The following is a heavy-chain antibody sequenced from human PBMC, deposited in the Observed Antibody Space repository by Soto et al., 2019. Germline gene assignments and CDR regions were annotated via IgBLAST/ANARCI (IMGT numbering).Heavy chain of an antibody. J-gene: IGHJ1*01. Sequence: ASVKVSCKASGYTFTSYDINWVRQATGQGPEWMGWMNPDSGHTGYVRKFQGRVTMTRNTATSTAYMELSSLRSEDTAVYYCARTPYSGSYYPGYFQHWGQGTLVTVSS. CDR1: GYTFTSYD. CDR2: MNPDSGHT. V-gene: IGHV1-8*01. CDR3: ARTPYSGSYYPGYFQH. D-gene: IGHD1-26*01.